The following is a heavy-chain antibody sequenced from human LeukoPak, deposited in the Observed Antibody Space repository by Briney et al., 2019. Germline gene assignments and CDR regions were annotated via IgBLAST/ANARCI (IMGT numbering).Heavy chain of an antibody. V-gene: IGHV1-69*05. CDR1: GGTFSSYA. J-gene: IGHJ3*02. CDR3: ASLRGLHAFDI. D-gene: IGHD5-12*01. Sequence: AASVKVSCKASGGTFSSYAISWVRQAPGQGLEWMGGIIPIFGTANYAQKFQGRVTITTDESTSTAYMELSSLRSEDTAVYYCASLRGLHAFDIWGQGTMVTVSS. CDR2: IIPIFGTA.